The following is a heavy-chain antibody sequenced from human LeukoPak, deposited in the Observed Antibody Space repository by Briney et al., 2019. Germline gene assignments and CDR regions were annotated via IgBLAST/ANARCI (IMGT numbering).Heavy chain of an antibody. J-gene: IGHJ3*02. CDR3: AAGIVGSTGAFDI. Sequence: KPSETLSLTCTVSGGSISSYYWSWIRQPPGKGLEWIGYIYYSGSINYNPSLKSRVTISVDTSKNQFSLKLSSVTAADTAVYYCAAGIVGSTGAFDIWGQGTMVTVSS. D-gene: IGHD1-26*01. V-gene: IGHV4-59*08. CDR2: IYYSGSI. CDR1: GGSISSYY.